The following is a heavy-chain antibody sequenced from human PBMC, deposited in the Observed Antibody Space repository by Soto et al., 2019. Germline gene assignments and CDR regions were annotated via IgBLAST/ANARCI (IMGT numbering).Heavy chain of an antibody. CDR1: GYTLTELS. J-gene: IGHJ4*02. Sequence: SVKVSCKVSGYTLTELSMHWVRQAPGKGLEWMGGFDPEDGETIYAQKFQGRVTMTEDTSTDTAYMELSSLRSEDTAVYYCATVVSGGSYTYYFDYWGQGTLVTVSS. D-gene: IGHD1-26*01. CDR3: ATVVSGGSYTYYFDY. CDR2: FDPEDGET. V-gene: IGHV1-24*01.